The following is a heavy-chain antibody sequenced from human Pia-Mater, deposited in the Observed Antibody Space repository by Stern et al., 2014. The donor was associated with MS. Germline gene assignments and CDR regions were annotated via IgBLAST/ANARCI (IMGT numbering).Heavy chain of an antibody. D-gene: IGHD3-3*01. J-gene: IGHJ4*02. CDR1: GFTFSSFG. CDR3: ARGGRFFSIDY. V-gene: IGHV3-33*01. Sequence: VQLLESGGGVVQPGRSLTLSCAASGFTFSSFGMHWVRQAPGKGLEWVAVVWYDGSKTFYVDSVKGRFIISRDNSNNTVYLQMNSPRVDDTAVYYCARGGRFFSIDYWGQGTLVTVSS. CDR2: VWYDGSKT.